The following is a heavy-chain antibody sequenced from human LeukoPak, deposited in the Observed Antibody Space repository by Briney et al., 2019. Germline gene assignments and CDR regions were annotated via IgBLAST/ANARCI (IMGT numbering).Heavy chain of an antibody. CDR2: FYSSGST. CDR1: GGSISSGLYS. D-gene: IGHD6-19*01. V-gene: IGHV4-61*02. J-gene: IGHJ5*02. Sequence: PSETLSLTCTVSGGSISSGLYSWTWIRQPAGKGLEWIGRFYSSGSTNYNPSLKSRVTISVDTSTNQFSLNLSSVTAADTAVYYCARGWYSGGWRGFDTWGQGTLVIVSS. CDR3: ARGWYSGGWRGFDT.